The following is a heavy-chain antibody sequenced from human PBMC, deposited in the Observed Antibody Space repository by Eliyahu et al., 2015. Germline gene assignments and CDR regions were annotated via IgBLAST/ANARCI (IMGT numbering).Heavy chain of an antibody. J-gene: IGHJ4*02. Sequence: QVQLVESGGGVVQPGGSLRLSCAAXGFAFGXYGIPWVRQAPGKGLEWVAFIRNDGSDKYYGDSLKGRFTISRDNSKNTVYLQMNSLRAEDSAVYHCAKERDTLGDTYYFDSWGQRTLVTVSS. D-gene: IGHD1-26*01. CDR2: IRNDGSDK. CDR1: GFAFGXYG. CDR3: AKERDTLGDTYYFDS. V-gene: IGHV3-30*02.